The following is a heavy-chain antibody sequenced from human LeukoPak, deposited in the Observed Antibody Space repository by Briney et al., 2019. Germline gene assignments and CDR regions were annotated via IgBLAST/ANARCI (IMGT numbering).Heavy chain of an antibody. J-gene: IGHJ4*02. CDR3: ARERTIFGVVHFDY. CDR1: GYTFTDYY. D-gene: IGHD3-3*01. CDR2: INPNSGGT. V-gene: IGHV1-2*06. Sequence: GASVKVSCKASGYTFTDYYIHWVRQAPGQGLEWMGRINPNSGGTNFAQKFQGRLTVTRDTSINTAYMQLGRLRSDDTAVYYCARERTIFGVVHFDYWGQGTLVTVSS.